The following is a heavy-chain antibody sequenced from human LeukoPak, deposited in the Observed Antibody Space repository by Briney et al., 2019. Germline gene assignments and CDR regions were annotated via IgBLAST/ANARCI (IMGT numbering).Heavy chain of an antibody. Sequence: GGSLRLSCAASGFTVSSNYMSWVRQAPGKGLEWVSVIYSGGSTYYADSVKGRFTISRDNSKNTLYLQMNSLRAEDTAVYYCAKDRGSLLGNAFDIWGQGTMVTVSS. D-gene: IGHD1-26*01. J-gene: IGHJ3*02. V-gene: IGHV3-66*01. CDR2: IYSGGST. CDR3: AKDRGSLLGNAFDI. CDR1: GFTVSSNY.